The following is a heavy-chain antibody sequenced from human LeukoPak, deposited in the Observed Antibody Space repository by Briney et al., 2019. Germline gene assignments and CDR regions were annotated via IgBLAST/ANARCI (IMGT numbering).Heavy chain of an antibody. V-gene: IGHV3-21*01. CDR1: GFPFSSHS. D-gene: IGHD3-22*01. CDR3: ARDKDSSGYNDY. J-gene: IGHJ4*02. Sequence: GVTLRLSCEASGFPFSSHSMNWVRQAPGKGLEWVSYISSSSSFIDYADSLKGRFSISRDNDKNSLYLQMHSLRVEDTAVYYCARDKDSSGYNDYWGQGTLVTVSS. CDR2: ISSSSSFI.